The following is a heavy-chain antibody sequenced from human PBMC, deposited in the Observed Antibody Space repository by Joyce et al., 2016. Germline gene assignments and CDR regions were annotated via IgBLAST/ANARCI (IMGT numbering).Heavy chain of an antibody. D-gene: IGHD4-17*01. CDR3: ARYDYGEKGDFDY. V-gene: IGHV4-4*02. CDR2: IYHSGRT. CDR1: GDSISNNEW. Sequence: QVQLQESGPGLVKPSGTLSLTCAVSGDSISNNEWWSWVRQPPGKGLEWIGEIYHSGRTNYNPSLKSRVTMSVDKSKNQFSLKLSSVTAADTAVYYCARYDYGEKGDFDYWGQGTLVIVSS. J-gene: IGHJ4*02.